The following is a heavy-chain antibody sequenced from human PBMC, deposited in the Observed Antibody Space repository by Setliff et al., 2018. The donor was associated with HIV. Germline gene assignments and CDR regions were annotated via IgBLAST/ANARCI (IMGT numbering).Heavy chain of an antibody. J-gene: IGHJ3*02. Sequence: ASVKVSCKASGYTFTSYGISWVRQAPGQGLEWMGWMNPNSGDTGYAQKFQGRVTMTTDTSTSTAYMELRSLRSDDTAVYYCARVRTLDTPVDAFDIWGQGTMVTVSS. CDR2: MNPNSGDT. V-gene: IGHV1-18*01. CDR1: GYTFTSYG. CDR3: ARVRTLDTPVDAFDI. D-gene: IGHD2-15*01.